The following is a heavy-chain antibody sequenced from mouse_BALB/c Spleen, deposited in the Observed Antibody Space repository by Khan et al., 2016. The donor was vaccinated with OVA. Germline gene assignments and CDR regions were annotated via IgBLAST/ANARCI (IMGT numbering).Heavy chain of an antibody. J-gene: IGHJ2*01. D-gene: IGHD2-14*01. Sequence: IRLVQSGAELGRPGSSVKLSCKTSGFTFTSYGIKWVKQRPGQGLEWIGYIYPGNGYTVYNEKFQGKATLTSDTSSSTAYMQLRSLTSEDSAIYFCAAAYYRNYFDYWGQGTTLTVSS. V-gene: IGHV1S134*01. CDR3: AAAYYRNYFDY. CDR1: GFTFTSYG. CDR2: IYPGNGYT.